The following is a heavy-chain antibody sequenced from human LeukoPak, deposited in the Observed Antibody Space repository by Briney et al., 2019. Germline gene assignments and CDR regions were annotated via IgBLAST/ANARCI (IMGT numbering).Heavy chain of an antibody. D-gene: IGHD6-13*01. CDR3: ARGDIAAAGTSTPADY. CDR1: GGTFSSYA. CDR2: IIPIFGTA. J-gene: IGHJ4*02. Sequence: SVKVSCKASGGTFSSYAISWVRQAPGQGLEWMGGIIPIFGTANYAQKFQGRVTITADKSTSTAYMELSSLRSEDTAVYYCARGDIAAAGTSTPADYWGQGTLVTVSS. V-gene: IGHV1-69*06.